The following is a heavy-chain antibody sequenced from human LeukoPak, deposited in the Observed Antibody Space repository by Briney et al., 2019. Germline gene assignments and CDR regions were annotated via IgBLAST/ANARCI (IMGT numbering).Heavy chain of an antibody. CDR1: GFTFSNYG. V-gene: IGHV3-30*18. Sequence: GGSLRLSCAASGFTFSNYGIHWVRQAPGKGLEGVAVISSDGSHKYYADSVKGRFTITRDNSKNTLNLQMNSLRAEDTAVYYCAKDLDSSGYYYGVFDYWGQGTLVTVSS. CDR3: AKDLDSSGYYYGVFDY. J-gene: IGHJ4*02. CDR2: ISSDGSHK. D-gene: IGHD3-22*01.